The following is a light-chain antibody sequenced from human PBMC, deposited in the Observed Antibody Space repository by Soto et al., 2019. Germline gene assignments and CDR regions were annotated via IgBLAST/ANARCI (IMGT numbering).Light chain of an antibody. CDR2: KAS. CDR1: QTISSW. V-gene: IGKV1-5*03. CDR3: QHYNSYSEA. Sequence: DIQMTQSPSTLSGSVGDIVAVGCRASQTISSWLAWYQQKPGKAPKLLIYKASTLKSGVPSRFSGSGSGTEFTLTISSLQPDDFATYYCQHYNSYSEAFGQGTKVDIK. J-gene: IGKJ1*01.